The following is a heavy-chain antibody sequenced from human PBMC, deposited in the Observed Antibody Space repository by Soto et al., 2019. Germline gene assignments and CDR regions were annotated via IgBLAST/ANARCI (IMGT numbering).Heavy chain of an antibody. J-gene: IGHJ6*02. CDR1: GYTFTSYY. V-gene: IGHV1-46*01. CDR3: ARERGTLDYYYDGMDV. CDR2: INPSGGST. Sequence: QVQLVQSGAEVKKPGASVKVSCKASGYTFTSYYMHWVRQAPGQGLEWMGIINPSGGSTSYAQKFQGRVTMTRDTSTSTVYMELSSLRSEDTAVYYCARERGTLDYYYDGMDVWGQGTTVTVSS.